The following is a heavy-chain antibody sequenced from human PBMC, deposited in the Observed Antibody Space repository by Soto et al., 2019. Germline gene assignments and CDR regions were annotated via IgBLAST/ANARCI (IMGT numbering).Heavy chain of an antibody. CDR1: GYSISSAYY. Sequence: LFLPCAVAGYSISSAYYWGWIRQPPGKGLEWVGTICHSVLTYHNPSLRSRVIISVDTSKNQFSLNLSSVTAADTAVYYCARAPSYNWNYYHHYGMDXWGQGTTVTVS. D-gene: IGHD1-20*01. V-gene: IGHV4-38-2*01. CDR2: ICHSVLT. CDR3: ARAPSYNWNYYHHYGMDX. J-gene: IGHJ6*02.